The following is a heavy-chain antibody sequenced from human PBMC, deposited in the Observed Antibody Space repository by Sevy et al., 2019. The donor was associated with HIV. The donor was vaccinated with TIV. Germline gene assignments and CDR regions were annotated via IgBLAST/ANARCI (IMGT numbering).Heavy chain of an antibody. CDR2: IWNDGSNK. CDR3: ARGADFNDRSAKRDFDY. Sequence: GGSLRLSCAASGFTFSNYGMYWVRQAPGRGLEWVAVIWNDGSNKYYADSVKGRFTISRDNSKNTLYLQMNSLRVEDTAVYFCARGADFNDRSAKRDFDYWGQGTLVTVSS. V-gene: IGHV3-33*01. CDR1: GFTFSNYG. D-gene: IGHD3-22*01. J-gene: IGHJ4*02.